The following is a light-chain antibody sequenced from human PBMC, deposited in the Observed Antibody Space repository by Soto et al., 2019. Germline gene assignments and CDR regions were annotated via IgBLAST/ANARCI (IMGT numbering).Light chain of an antibody. J-gene: IGKJ1*01. CDR1: QSVSSTY. V-gene: IGKV3-20*01. CDR3: QQCGSSPWT. Sequence: EIVLTQSPGTLSLSPGERATLSCRASQSVSSTYLAWYQQKPGQAPRLLIYGASSRATGIPDRFSGGGSGTDFTLTISRVEPEDFAVYYCQQCGSSPWTFGQGTKVETK. CDR2: GAS.